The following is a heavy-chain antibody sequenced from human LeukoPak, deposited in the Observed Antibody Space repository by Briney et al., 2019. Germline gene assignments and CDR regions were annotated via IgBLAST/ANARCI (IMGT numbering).Heavy chain of an antibody. V-gene: IGHV4-59*08. CDR3: ARQGSGKYAPFDY. CDR2: IYFSGST. J-gene: IGHJ4*02. CDR1: GGSITSYY. D-gene: IGHD1-26*01. Sequence: SETLSLTCTVSGGSITSYYWCWIRQPPGKRLELIGNIYFSGSTTYNPSLKGRVTISVDTSTNKFSLKLTSVTAADTAVYYCARQGSGKYAPFDYWGQGTLLTVSS.